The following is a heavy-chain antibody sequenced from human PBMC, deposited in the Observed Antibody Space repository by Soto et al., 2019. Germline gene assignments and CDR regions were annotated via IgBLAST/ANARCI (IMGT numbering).Heavy chain of an antibody. J-gene: IGHJ6*02. CDR3: ARATTYSPGDADYYYYGMDV. CDR2: IIPIFGTA. D-gene: IGHD6-13*01. V-gene: IGHV1-69*06. Sequence: SVKVSCKASGGTFSSYAISWVRQAPGQGLEWMGGIIPIFGTANYAQKFQGRVTITADKSTSTAYMELSSLRSEDTAVYYCARATTYSPGDADYYYYGMDVWGQGTTVTVSS. CDR1: GGTFSSYA.